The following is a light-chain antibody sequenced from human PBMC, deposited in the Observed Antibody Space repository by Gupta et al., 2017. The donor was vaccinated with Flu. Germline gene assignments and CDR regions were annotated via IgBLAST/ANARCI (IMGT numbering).Light chain of an antibody. CDR2: GSS. V-gene: IGKV3-20*01. J-gene: IGKJ1*01. CDR3: QQAGSSPPWT. Sequence: MSSQSISRNDLAWYQQRPGQAPRRLFYGSSIRTTGVPDRFSGSGSGTDFTLIISRREEEDFAVYYCQQAGSSPPWTFGQGTKVEIK. CDR1: QSISRND.